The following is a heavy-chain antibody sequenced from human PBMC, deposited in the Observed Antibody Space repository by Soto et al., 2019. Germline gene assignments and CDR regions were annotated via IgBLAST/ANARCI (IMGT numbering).Heavy chain of an antibody. CDR3: ARGNYDNSGCLDY. CDR1: GFTFSSYG. D-gene: IGHD3-22*01. CDR2: IWYDGSNK. V-gene: IGHV3-33*01. Sequence: QVQLVESGGGVVQPGRSLRLSCAASGFTFSSYGMHWVRQAPGKGLEWVAVIWYDGSNKYYADSVKGRFTISRDNSKNTLYLQMNSLRAEDTAVYYCARGNYDNSGCLDYWGQGTLVTVSS. J-gene: IGHJ4*02.